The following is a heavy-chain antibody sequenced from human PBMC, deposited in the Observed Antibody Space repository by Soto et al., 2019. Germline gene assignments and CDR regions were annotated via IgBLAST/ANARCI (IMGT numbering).Heavy chain of an antibody. CDR2: INPSGGST. Sequence: ASVKVSCKASGYTFTSYYMHWVRQAPGQGLEWMGIINPSGGSTSYAQKFQGRVTMTRDTSTSTVYMELSSLRSEDTAVYYCARVGNYYDSSGYSELPIWGQGTMVTVSS. D-gene: IGHD3-22*01. CDR3: ARVGNYYDSSGYSELPI. V-gene: IGHV1-46*01. J-gene: IGHJ3*02. CDR1: GYTFTSYY.